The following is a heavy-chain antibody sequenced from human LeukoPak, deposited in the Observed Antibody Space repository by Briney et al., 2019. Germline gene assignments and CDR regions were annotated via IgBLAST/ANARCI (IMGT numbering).Heavy chain of an antibody. CDR3: ARRSSSGWPWPFDY. Sequence: SETLSLTCAVYGGSFSGYFWSWIRQPPGKGLEWIGEINHSGSTSYNPSLKSRVTISVDTSKNQFSLKLSSVTAADTAVYYCARRSSSGWPWPFDYWGQGTLVTVSS. CDR2: INHSGST. J-gene: IGHJ4*02. CDR1: GGSFSGYF. V-gene: IGHV4-34*01. D-gene: IGHD6-19*01.